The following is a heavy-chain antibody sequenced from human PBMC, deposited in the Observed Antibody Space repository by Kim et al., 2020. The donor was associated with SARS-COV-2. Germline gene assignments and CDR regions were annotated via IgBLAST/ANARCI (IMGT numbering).Heavy chain of an antibody. Sequence: SETLSLTCTVSGGSISSSSYYWGWIRQPPGKGLEWIGNIYYSGSTYYNPSLKSRVTISVDTSKNQFSLKLNSVTAADTAVYYCASDSSGWYYFDDWGQGTLVTVSS. V-gene: IGHV4-39*01. D-gene: IGHD6-19*01. CDR2: IYYSGST. CDR1: GGSISSSSYY. J-gene: IGHJ4*02. CDR3: ASDSSGWYYFDD.